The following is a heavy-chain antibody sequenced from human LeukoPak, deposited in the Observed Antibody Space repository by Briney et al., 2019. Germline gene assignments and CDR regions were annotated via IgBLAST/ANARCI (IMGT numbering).Heavy chain of an antibody. CDR3: ARAQRDNVDIVAQIGGMDV. CDR2: IVVGSGNT. J-gene: IGHJ6*02. Sequence: ASVKVSCKASGFTFTSSAVRWVRQARGQRLEWIGWIVVGSGNTNYAQKFQERVTITRDMSTSTAYMELSSLGSEDTAVYYCARAQRDNVDIVAQIGGMDVWGQGTPVTVSS. CDR1: GFTFTSSA. D-gene: IGHD5-12*01. V-gene: IGHV1-58*01.